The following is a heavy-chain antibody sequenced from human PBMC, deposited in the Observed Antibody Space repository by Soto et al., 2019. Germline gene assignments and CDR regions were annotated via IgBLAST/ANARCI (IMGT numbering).Heavy chain of an antibody. CDR1: GGSFSGYY. J-gene: IGHJ4*02. V-gene: IGHV4-34*01. D-gene: IGHD3-3*01. Sequence: XGTLSLTCAVYGGSFSGYYWSGIRQPPGKGLEWIGEINHSGSTNYNPSLKSRVTISVDTSKNQFSLKLSSVTAADTAVYYCARVPGYYDFWSGYYNRYFDYWGQGTLVTVSS. CDR2: INHSGST. CDR3: ARVPGYYDFWSGYYNRYFDY.